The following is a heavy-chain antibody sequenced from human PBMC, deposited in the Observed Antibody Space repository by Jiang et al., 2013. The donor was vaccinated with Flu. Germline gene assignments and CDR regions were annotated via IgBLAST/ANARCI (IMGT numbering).Heavy chain of an antibody. CDR1: GDSVSNNSAT. D-gene: IGHD6-19*01. V-gene: IGHV6-1*01. Sequence: QTLSLTCAISGDSVSNNSATWNWIRQSPSRGLEWLGRTYYRSQWYNEYAVSVKSRITINPDTSKNQFSLHLSSVTPEDTAVYYCARGSRIVVAGPINFFDPWGQGTLVTVSS. CDR3: ARGSRIVVAGPINFFDP. CDR2: TYYRSQWYN. J-gene: IGHJ5*02.